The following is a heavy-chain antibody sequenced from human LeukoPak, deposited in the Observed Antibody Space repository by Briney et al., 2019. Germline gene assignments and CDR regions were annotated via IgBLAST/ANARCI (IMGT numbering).Heavy chain of an antibody. CDR2: INWNGDNT. D-gene: IGHD3-22*01. CDR3: ARDAEIPVYDSSGYYHYRRRLDD. CDR1: GFTFDDFG. J-gene: IGHJ4*02. Sequence: GGSLRLSCAASGFTFDDFGMTWVRQAPGKGLEWVSGINWNGDNTGYAESVKGRFTISRDNGKDSLYLQMNSLRAEDTAVYYCARDAEIPVYDSSGYYHYRRRLDDWGQGTLVTVSS. V-gene: IGHV3-20*04.